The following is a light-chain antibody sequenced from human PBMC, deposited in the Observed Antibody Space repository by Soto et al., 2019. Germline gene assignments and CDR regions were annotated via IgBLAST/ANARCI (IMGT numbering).Light chain of an antibody. CDR2: GNN. V-gene: IGLV1-40*01. CDR3: QSYDSSLSGSL. CDR1: SSNIGAGYD. Sequence: QSVLTQPPSQSEAPGQRVTISCTGSSSNIGAGYDVHWYQQLPGTAPKLLIYGNNNRPSGVPDRFSGSKSGTSASLAIAGLQAEDEGDYYCQSYDSSLSGSLFGGGIKLTVL. J-gene: IGLJ3*02.